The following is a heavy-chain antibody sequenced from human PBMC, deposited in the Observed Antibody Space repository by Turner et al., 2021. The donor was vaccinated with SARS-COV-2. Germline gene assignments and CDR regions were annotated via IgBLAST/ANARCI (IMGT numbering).Heavy chain of an antibody. V-gene: IGHV4-39*01. CDR1: GGSVRGSSYY. CDR2: IHYSGSP. CDR3: VACGTTNCYYGGVDH. J-gene: IGHJ5*02. D-gene: IGHD1-26*01. Sequence: QLQLQESGPGLVRSSATLSLTGTVSGGSVRGSSYYCGWIRQSPGTGLEWVGTIHYSGSPYHNLALRSRVTLSVDPDRDQVSLYLISVTATDAAVYWCVACGTTNCYYGGVDHWGQGARFAVSA.